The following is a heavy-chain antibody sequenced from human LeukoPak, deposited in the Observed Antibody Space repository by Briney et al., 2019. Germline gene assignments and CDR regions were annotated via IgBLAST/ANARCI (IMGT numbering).Heavy chain of an antibody. Sequence: SETLSLTCAVYGGSFSGYYWRWIRQPPGKGLEWIGEINHSGSTNYNPSLKSRVTISVDTSKNQFSLKLSSVTAADTAVYYCARLAQWLVRGRFDYWGQGTLVTVSS. CDR1: GGSFSGYY. J-gene: IGHJ4*02. CDR2: INHSGST. V-gene: IGHV4-34*01. D-gene: IGHD6-19*01. CDR3: ARLAQWLVRGRFDY.